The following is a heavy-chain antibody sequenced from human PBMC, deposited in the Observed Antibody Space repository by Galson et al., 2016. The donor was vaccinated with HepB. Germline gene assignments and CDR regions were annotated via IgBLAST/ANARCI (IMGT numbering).Heavy chain of an antibody. CDR3: VRDVGTDAFDI. CDR2: IFHTGRT. V-gene: IGHV4-4*02. CDR1: GYSISGSNW. J-gene: IGHJ3*02. Sequence: SETLSLTCAISGYSISGSNWWSWVRQPPGKGLEWIGEIFHTGRTNYNPSLKSRVTMSIDKSNNHFSLKLSSMTAADTAVYYCVRDVGTDAFDIWGQGTMVTVSS. D-gene: IGHD2-15*01.